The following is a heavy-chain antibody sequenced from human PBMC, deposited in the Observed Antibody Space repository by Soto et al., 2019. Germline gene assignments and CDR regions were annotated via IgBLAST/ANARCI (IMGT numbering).Heavy chain of an antibody. V-gene: IGHV1-18*01. Sequence: ASVKVSCKASGYTFTSYGISWVRQAPGQGLEWMGWISAYNGNTNYAQKLQGRVTMTTDTSTSTAYMELRSLRSDDTAVYYCARFSTSWHKYYFDYWGQGTLVTVSS. D-gene: IGHD2-2*01. CDR3: ARFSTSWHKYYFDY. CDR1: GYTFTSYG. CDR2: ISAYNGNT. J-gene: IGHJ4*02.